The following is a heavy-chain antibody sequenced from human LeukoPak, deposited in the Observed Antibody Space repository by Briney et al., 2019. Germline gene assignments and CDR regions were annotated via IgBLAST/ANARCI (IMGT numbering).Heavy chain of an antibody. V-gene: IGHV1-69*13. CDR3: ARSMSEAFDI. CDR2: IIPIFGTA. Sequence: SVKVSCKASGGSFSSYAISWVRQAPGQGLEWMGGIIPIFGTANYAQKFQGRVTITADESTSTAYMELSSLRSEDTAVYYCARSMSEAFDIWGQGTMVTVSS. J-gene: IGHJ3*02. D-gene: IGHD2/OR15-2a*01. CDR1: GGSFSSYA.